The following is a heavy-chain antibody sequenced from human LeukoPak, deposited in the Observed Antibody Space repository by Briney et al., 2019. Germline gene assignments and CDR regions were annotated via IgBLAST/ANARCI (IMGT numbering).Heavy chain of an antibody. D-gene: IGHD2-8*01. J-gene: IGHJ5*02. CDR1: GGSISSYY. V-gene: IGHV4-59*12. Sequence: SETLSLTCTVSGGSISSYYWSWIRQPPGKGLEWIGYIYYSGSTNYNPSLKSRVTISVDTSKNQFSLKLSSVTAADTAVYYCASGMTRLNTNWFDPWGQGTLVTVSS. CDR3: ASGMTRLNTNWFDP. CDR2: IYYSGST.